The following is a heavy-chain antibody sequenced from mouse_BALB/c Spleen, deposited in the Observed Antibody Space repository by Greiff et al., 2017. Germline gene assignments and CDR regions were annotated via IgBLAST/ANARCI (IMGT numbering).Heavy chain of an antibody. CDR2: IDPANGNT. J-gene: IGHJ1*01. D-gene: IGHD1-1*01. CDR3: ARHYGSSYWYFDV. V-gene: IGHV14-3*02. CDR1: GFNIKDTY. Sequence: VQLQQSGAELVKPGASVKLSCTASGFNIKDTYMHWVKQRPEQGLEWIGRIDPANGNTKYDPKFQGKATITADTSSNTACLQLSSLTSEDTAVYYCARHYGSSYWYFDVWGAGTTVTVSS.